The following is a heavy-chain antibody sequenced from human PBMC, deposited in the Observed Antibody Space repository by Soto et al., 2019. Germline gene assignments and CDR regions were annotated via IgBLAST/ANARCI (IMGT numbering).Heavy chain of an antibody. CDR3: ARDLGSGYDPGDY. J-gene: IGHJ4*02. Sequence: QVQLVQSGAGVKKPGSSVKVSCKASGDTFSGYSISWVRQAPGQGLEWMGGIIPLFGTTNYAQRFQDRVTITADISTSTAYMELSSLTSEDTAIYYCARDLGSGYDPGDYWGQGTLVIVPS. D-gene: IGHD5-12*01. CDR1: GDTFSGYS. V-gene: IGHV1-69*14. CDR2: IIPLFGTT.